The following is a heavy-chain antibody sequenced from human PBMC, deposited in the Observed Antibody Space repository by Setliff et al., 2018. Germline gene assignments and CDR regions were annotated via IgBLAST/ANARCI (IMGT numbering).Heavy chain of an antibody. D-gene: IGHD3-22*01. J-gene: IGHJ6*04. CDR2: IYTSGST. Sequence: KPSETLSLTCTVSGGSISSGSYYWSWIRQPAGKGLEWIGHIYTSGSTNYNPSLKSRVTISVDTSKNQFSLKLSSVTAADTAVYYCAREVGYYDSSGYPDVWGKGTTVTVSS. V-gene: IGHV4-61*09. CDR3: AREVGYYDSSGYPDV. CDR1: GGSISSGSYY.